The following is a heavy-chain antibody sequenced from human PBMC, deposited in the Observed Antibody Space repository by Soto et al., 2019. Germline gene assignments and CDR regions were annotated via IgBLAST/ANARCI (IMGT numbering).Heavy chain of an antibody. CDR2: IHPGDGST. CDR3: ATYYFDSGIPADS. V-gene: IGHV1-46*01. J-gene: IGHJ4*02. Sequence: ASVKVSCKASGYTFSTYGISWVRQAPGQGLEWMGLIHPGDGSTIYAQKFQGRLTMTRDTSTRTVYMELSTLKSEDTAVYYCATYYFDSGIPADSRALGTLVPVSS. CDR1: GYTFSTYG. D-gene: IGHD3-10*01.